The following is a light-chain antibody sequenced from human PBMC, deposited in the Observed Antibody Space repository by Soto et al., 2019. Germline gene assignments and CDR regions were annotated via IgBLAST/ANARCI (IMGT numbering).Light chain of an antibody. Sequence: DIQMTQSPSSVSASVGERVTITCRASQAIGSWLAWYQQKPGKAPKLLIFAASNLQSGVPSRFSGSGSGTDFTLTISSVQPEDSATYYCQQAATFPLTFGGGTEVEIK. J-gene: IGKJ4*01. V-gene: IGKV1-12*01. CDR1: QAIGSW. CDR3: QQAATFPLT. CDR2: AAS.